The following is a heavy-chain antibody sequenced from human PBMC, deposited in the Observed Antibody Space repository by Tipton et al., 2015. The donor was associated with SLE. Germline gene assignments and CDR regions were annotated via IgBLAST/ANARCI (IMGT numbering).Heavy chain of an antibody. J-gene: IGHJ4*02. CDR1: GFTFSSYS. V-gene: IGHV3-21*01. D-gene: IGHD3-3*01. CDR2: ISSSSSYI. Sequence: SLRLSCAASGFTFSSYSMNWVRQAPGKGLEWVSSISSSSSYIYYADSVKGRFTISRDNAKNSLYLQMNSLRAEDTAVYYCARGFWNGFYIGYFDSWGQGAPVTVSS. CDR3: ARGFWNGFYIGYFDS.